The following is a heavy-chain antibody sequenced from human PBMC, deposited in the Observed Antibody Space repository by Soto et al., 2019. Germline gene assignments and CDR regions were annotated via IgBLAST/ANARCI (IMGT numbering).Heavy chain of an antibody. J-gene: IGHJ6*02. CDR3: ARAPPRGIAAPGTWGSGMDV. Sequence: GGSLRLSCAASGFSFSSYSMHWVRQAPGKGLEWVAVISYDGSTKYYADSVKRRFTITSDSSKNTVSLRMNSLRLEDTAVYYCARAPPRGIAAPGTWGSGMDVWGQGTTVTVS. CDR1: GFSFSSYS. D-gene: IGHD6-13*01. CDR2: ISYDGSTK. V-gene: IGHV3-30*04.